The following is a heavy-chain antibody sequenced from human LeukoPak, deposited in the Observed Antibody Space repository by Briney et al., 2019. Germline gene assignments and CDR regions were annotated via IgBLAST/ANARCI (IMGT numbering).Heavy chain of an antibody. CDR2: IYTSGST. CDR1: GGSISSGSYY. D-gene: IGHD3-3*01. V-gene: IGHV4-61*02. J-gene: IGHJ6*02. CDR3: ARGEVDDFWSGYFGGMDV. Sequence: SETLSLTCTVSGGSISSGSYYWSWIRQPAGKGLEWIGRIYTSGSTNYNPSFKSRVTISVDTSKNQFSLKLSSVTAADTAVYYCARGEVDDFWSGYFGGMDVWGQGTTVTVSS.